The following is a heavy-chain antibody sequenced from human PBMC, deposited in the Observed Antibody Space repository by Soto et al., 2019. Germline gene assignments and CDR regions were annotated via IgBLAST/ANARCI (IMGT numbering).Heavy chain of an antibody. V-gene: IGHV4-31*03. Sequence: SETLSLTCTVSGGSISSGGYYWSWIRQHPGKGLEWIGYIYYSGSTYYNPSLKSRVTISVDTSKNQFSLKLSSVTAADTAVYYCARGIAVAGLFDYWGQGTMVTVYS. CDR2: IYYSGST. D-gene: IGHD6-19*01. CDR1: GGSISSGGYY. CDR3: ARGIAVAGLFDY. J-gene: IGHJ4*02.